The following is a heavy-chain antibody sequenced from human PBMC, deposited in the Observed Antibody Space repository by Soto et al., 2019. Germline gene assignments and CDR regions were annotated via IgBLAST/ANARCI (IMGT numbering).Heavy chain of an antibody. V-gene: IGHV3-66*01. D-gene: IGHD2-2*01. J-gene: IGHJ3*02. CDR2: IYSGGST. CDR1: GFTVSSNY. CDR3: AKYCSSTSCYYYGSGSYSPPAFDI. Sequence: GGSLRLSCVASGFTVSSNYMSWVRQAPGKGLEWVSVIYSGGSTYYADSVKGRFTISRDNSKNTLYLQMNSLRAEDTAVYYCAKYCSSTSCYYYGSGSYSPPAFDIWGQGTMVTVSS.